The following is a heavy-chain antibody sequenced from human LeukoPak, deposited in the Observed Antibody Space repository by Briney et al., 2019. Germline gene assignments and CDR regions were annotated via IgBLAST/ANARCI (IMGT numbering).Heavy chain of an antibody. V-gene: IGHV1-18*01. D-gene: IGHD3-9*01. CDR2: IRVHNGDT. CDR3: ARDRYDVGVAFDF. Sequence: ASVKVSCKASGYVFAVFGITWVRQAPGQGLEWMGSIRVHNGDTNYAQKFQGRLTMTTDTSATTAYMELRSLKSDDTAVYYCARDRYDVGVAFDFWGQGTMVTVSS. CDR1: GYVFAVFG. J-gene: IGHJ3*01.